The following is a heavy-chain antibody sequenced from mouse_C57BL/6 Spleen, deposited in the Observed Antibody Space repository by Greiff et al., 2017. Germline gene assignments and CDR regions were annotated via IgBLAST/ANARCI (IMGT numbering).Heavy chain of an antibody. CDR3: AREDNYYAMDY. CDR1: GYSITSGYY. J-gene: IGHJ4*01. Sequence: EESGPGLVKPSQSLSLTCSVTGYSITSGYYWNWIRQFPGNKLEWMGYISYDGSNNYNPSLKNRISITRDTSKNQFFLKLNSVTTEDTATYYCAREDNYYAMDYWGQGTSVTVSS. V-gene: IGHV3-6*01. CDR2: ISYDGSN.